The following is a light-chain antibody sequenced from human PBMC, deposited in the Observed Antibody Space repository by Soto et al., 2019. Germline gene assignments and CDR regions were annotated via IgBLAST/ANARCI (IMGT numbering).Light chain of an antibody. CDR2: DTS. Sequence: DIVLTQSPATLSLSPGERATLYCGASQRVSGGFLAWYQQKPGLAPRLILYDTSFRATGIPDRFSGSGSGTDFTLTISRLEPEDFAVYYCQQYGSSASFGQGTKADIK. V-gene: IGKV3D-20*01. J-gene: IGKJ1*01. CDR1: QRVSGGF. CDR3: QQYGSSAS.